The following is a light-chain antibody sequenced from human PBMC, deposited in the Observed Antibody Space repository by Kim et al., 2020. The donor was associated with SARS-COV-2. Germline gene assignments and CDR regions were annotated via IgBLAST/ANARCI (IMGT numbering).Light chain of an antibody. CDR1: QSVSSN. J-gene: IGKJ2*01. Sequence: EIVMTQSPATLSVSPGERATLSCRASQSVSSNLAWYQQKPGQAPRLLICSASNRATGIPARFSGSGSGTEFTLTISSLQSEDFAVYYCQQYNWPPAYTFGQGTKLEI. CDR2: SAS. CDR3: QQYNWPPAYT. V-gene: IGKV3-15*01.